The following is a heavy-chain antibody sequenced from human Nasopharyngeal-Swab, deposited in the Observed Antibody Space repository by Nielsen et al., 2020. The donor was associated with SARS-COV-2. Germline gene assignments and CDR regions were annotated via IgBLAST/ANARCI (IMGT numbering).Heavy chain of an antibody. Sequence: GESLKISCAASGFTFSNYLMNWVRQAPGKGLEWVSAISGSGGSTYYADSVKGRFTISRDNSKNTLYLQMNSLRAEDTAVYYCAKAQGAITYWYFDLWGRGTLVTVSS. D-gene: IGHD1-26*01. CDR2: ISGSGGST. CDR1: GFTFSNYL. V-gene: IGHV3-23*01. J-gene: IGHJ2*01. CDR3: AKAQGAITYWYFDL.